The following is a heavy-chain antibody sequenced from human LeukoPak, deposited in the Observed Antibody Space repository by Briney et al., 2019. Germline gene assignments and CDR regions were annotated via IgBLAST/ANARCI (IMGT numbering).Heavy chain of an antibody. J-gene: IGHJ6*02. CDR3: ARPKCGGECYFSGYGMDV. CDR1: GFSFTSYG. V-gene: IGHV3-30*04. Sequence: PGGSLRLSCTASGFSFTSYGMHWVRQGPGKGLEWVAAVRYDGSDEHYADSVKGRFTISRDNSKTTLYLQMNNLREEDTAVYYCARPKCGGECYFSGYGMDVWGQGTTVTVSS. D-gene: IGHD2-21*01. CDR2: VRYDGSDE.